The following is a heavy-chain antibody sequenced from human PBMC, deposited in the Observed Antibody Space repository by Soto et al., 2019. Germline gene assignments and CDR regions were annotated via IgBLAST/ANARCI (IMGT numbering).Heavy chain of an antibody. V-gene: IGHV1-69*01. CDR3: ARDGGRHSGGIDY. D-gene: IGHD1-26*01. CDR1: GGTFSSYS. CDR2: IIAIFGTA. Sequence: QVQLVQSGAEVKKPGSSVKVSCKASGGTFSSYSINWVRQAPGQGLEWMGEIIAIFGTANYAQKCQGRVTITADESTSTAYMELSSLRSDDTAVYYCARDGGRHSGGIDYWGQGPLVTVSS. J-gene: IGHJ4*02.